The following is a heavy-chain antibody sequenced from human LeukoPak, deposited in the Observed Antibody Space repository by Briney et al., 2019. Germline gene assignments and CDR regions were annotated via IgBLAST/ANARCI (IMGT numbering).Heavy chain of an antibody. J-gene: IGHJ4*02. CDR1: GFTFGDYA. V-gene: IGHV3-49*03. CDR3: TRDQAAAGTVLFDY. Sequence: PGGSLRLSCTASGFTFGDYAMSWFRQAPGKGLEWVGFIRSKAYGGTTEYAASVKGRFTISRDDSKSIAYLQMNSLKTEDTAVYYCTRDQAAAGTVLFDYWGQGTLVTVSS. D-gene: IGHD6-13*01. CDR2: IRSKAYGGTT.